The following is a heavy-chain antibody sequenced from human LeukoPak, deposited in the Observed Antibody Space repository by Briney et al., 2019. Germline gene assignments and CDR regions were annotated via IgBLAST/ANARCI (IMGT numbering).Heavy chain of an antibody. V-gene: IGHV5-51*01. D-gene: IGHD1-26*01. J-gene: IGHJ4*02. CDR3: ARRIGSSRSLDF. CDR1: GYNFNSYW. CDR2: IYPGDSDT. Sequence: GEALKISCKGAGYNFNSYWIGGGRQMPGKGLEWMGIIYPGDSDTSYSPSFQGQVTISANKSISTAYLQWSTLKASDTAMYFCARRIGSSRSLDFWGQGTLVTVSS.